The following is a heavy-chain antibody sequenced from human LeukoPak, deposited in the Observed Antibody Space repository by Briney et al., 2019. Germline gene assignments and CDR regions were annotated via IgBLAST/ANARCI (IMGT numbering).Heavy chain of an antibody. V-gene: IGHV4-31*03. CDR2: IYYSGST. Sequence: SETLSLTCTVSGGSINSGGYYWSWIRQHPGKGLEWIGYIYYSGSTYYNPSLRSRVTISVDTSKNQFSLKLSSVTAADTAVYYCARGRGVDIATWGQGTLVTVSS. J-gene: IGHJ4*02. CDR1: GGSINSGGYY. CDR3: ARGRGVDIAT. D-gene: IGHD2-15*01.